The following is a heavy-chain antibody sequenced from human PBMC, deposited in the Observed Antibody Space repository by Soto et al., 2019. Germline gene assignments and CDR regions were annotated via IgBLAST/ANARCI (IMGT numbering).Heavy chain of an antibody. V-gene: IGHV1-18*04. D-gene: IGHD3-10*01. CDR3: ARDRYYGSGSYYANDAFDI. CDR2: ISAYNGNT. CDR1: GYTFTSYG. Sequence: ASVKVSCKASGYTFTSYGISWVRQAPGQGLEWMGWISAYNGNTNYAQKLQGRVTMTTDTSTSTACMELRSLRSDDTAVYYCARDRYYGSGSYYANDAFDIWGQGTMVTVSS. J-gene: IGHJ3*02.